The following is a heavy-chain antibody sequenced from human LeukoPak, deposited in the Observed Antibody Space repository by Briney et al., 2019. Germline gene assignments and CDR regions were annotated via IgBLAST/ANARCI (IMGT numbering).Heavy chain of an antibody. D-gene: IGHD3-10*01. CDR2: INHSGST. CDR1: GGSFSGYY. V-gene: IGHV4-34*01. CDR3: ARGRGSVGKYYYGSGSFGFDP. Sequence: PSETLSLXCAVYGGSFSGYYWSWIRRPPGKGLESIGEINHSGSTNYNPSLKSRVTISVDTSKNQFSLKLSSVTAADTAVYYCARGRGSVGKYYYGSGSFGFDPWGQGTLVTVSS. J-gene: IGHJ5*02.